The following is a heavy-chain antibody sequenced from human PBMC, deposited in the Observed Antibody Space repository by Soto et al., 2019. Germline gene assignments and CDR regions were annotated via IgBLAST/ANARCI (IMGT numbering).Heavy chain of an antibody. V-gene: IGHV5-51*01. CDR3: ARRPYSIRGMDV. CDR1: GYSFSSYS. D-gene: IGHD6-13*01. Sequence: LRISAKDTGYSFSSYSIGSVRHMRVKGLEWMRILYPGDSDTRYSPSFQGQFTISADKSIITAYLQSTSLKASDTAMNYCARRPYSIRGMDVWGQGTTVTVSS. J-gene: IGHJ6*02. CDR2: LYPGDSDT.